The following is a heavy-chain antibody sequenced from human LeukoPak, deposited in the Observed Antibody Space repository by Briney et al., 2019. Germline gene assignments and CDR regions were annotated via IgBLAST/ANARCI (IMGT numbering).Heavy chain of an antibody. CDR2: VRYDGSKK. CDR3: AKDHGSSDWYYFDY. V-gene: IGHV3-30*02. CDR1: GFTFSTYG. Sequence: GGSLRLSCAASGFTFSTYGMHWVRQAPGKGLEWVAFVRYDGSKKYYTNSVKGRFTISRDNSKNTLYLQMNTLRADDTAVYYCAKDHGSSDWYYFDYWGQGTLVTVSS. J-gene: IGHJ4*02. D-gene: IGHD6-13*01.